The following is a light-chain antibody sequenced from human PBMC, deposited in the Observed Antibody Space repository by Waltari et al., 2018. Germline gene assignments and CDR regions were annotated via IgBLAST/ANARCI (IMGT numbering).Light chain of an antibody. V-gene: IGKV3-11*01. J-gene: IGKJ2*01. CDR2: DAS. CDR3: QQSSAIPYT. Sequence: EIVLTQSPATLSLSPGERATLSCRASQSISAFLGWYQQKPGQAPRLLIYDASKRATGVPDRFSGSGSGTDFTLTISSLQPEDFATYYCQQSSAIPYTFGQGTKVDVK. CDR1: QSISAF.